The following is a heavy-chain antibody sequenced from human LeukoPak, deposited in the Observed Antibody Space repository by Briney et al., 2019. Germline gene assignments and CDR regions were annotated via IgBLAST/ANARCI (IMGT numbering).Heavy chain of an antibody. Sequence: TGGSLRLSCAASGFTFEDYTMHWARQAPGKTLEWVSLISWDGTTYYTDSMKGRFTISRDNSKNSLYLQMDTLRSEDTAYYYCVKDLSYESSGSVFDYWGQGTLVTVSS. D-gene: IGHD3-22*01. CDR2: ISWDGTT. J-gene: IGHJ4*02. CDR1: GFTFEDYT. CDR3: VKDLSYESSGSVFDY. V-gene: IGHV3-43*01.